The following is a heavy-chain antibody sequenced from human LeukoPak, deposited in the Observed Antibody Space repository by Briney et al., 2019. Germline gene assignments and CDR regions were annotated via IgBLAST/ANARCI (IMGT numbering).Heavy chain of an antibody. J-gene: IGHJ4*02. V-gene: IGHV3-48*04. Sequence: GRSLRLSCAASGFIFSGYSMNWVRQAPGKGLEWISYISSSGTSMYYADSVKGRFTISRDNPKKSLYLQMNSLRAEDTAVYYCVRGSGGYDPLDFDSWGQGTLVTVSS. CDR2: ISSSGTSM. D-gene: IGHD5-12*01. CDR1: GFIFSGYS. CDR3: VRGSGGYDPLDFDS.